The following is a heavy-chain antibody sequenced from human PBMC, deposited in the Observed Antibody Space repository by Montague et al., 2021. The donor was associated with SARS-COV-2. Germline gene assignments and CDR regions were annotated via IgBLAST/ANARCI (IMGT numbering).Heavy chain of an antibody. V-gene: IGHV4-4*07. J-gene: IGHJ4*02. Sequence: SETLSLTCSVSGDSITNHYWSWIRQPAGKGLEWIGRMHFTGKTTFSPFFSSRLTMSADTYKNQFSLKLTSVTAADTAIYFCARDRCDFGAGRQGKIDYWGQGTLVTVSS. CDR2: MHFTGKT. CDR1: GDSITNHY. CDR3: ARDRCDFGAGRQGKIDY. D-gene: IGHD4/OR15-4a*01.